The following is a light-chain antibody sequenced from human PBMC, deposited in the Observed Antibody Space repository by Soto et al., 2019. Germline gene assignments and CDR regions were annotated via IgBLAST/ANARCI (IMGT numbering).Light chain of an antibody. CDR2: DAS. CDR3: QHSRA. V-gene: IGKV3-11*01. Sequence: EIVLTQSPATLSLSPGERATLSCRASQSLSSYLAWYQQKPGQAPRLLMYDASNRATGIPVRFSGSGSGTDFTLTISSLEPEDFAGYYCQHSRAFGQGTKVEIK. CDR1: QSLSSY. J-gene: IGKJ1*01.